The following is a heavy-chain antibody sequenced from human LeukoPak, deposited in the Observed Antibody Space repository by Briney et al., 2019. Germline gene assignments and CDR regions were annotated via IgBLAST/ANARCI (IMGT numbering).Heavy chain of an antibody. Sequence: SETLSLTCTVSGGSISSYYWSWIRQPPGKGLEWIGYIYYSGSTNYNPSLKSRVTISVDTSKNQFSLKLSSVTAADTAVYYCARLHSFYFDYWGQGTLVTVSS. D-gene: IGHD1-26*01. J-gene: IGHJ4*02. CDR2: IYYSGST. CDR3: ARLHSFYFDY. CDR1: GGSISSYY. V-gene: IGHV4-59*01.